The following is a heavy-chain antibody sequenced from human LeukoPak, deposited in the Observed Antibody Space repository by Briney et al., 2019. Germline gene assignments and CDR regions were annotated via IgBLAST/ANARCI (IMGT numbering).Heavy chain of an antibody. CDR3: ARALGRATFFFDY. CDR1: GFTFSSYA. V-gene: IGHV3-7*01. Sequence: PGGSLRLSCAASGFTFSSYAMSWVRQAPGKGLEWVTNIKQDGSKKYYVDSVKGRFTISRDNAKNSLYLQMNSLRAEDTAVYYCARALGRATFFFDYWGQGTLVTVSS. J-gene: IGHJ4*02. CDR2: IKQDGSKK. D-gene: IGHD1-26*01.